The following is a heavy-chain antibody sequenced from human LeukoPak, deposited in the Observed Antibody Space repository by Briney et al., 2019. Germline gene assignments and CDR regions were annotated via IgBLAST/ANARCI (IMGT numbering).Heavy chain of an antibody. V-gene: IGHV3-23*01. D-gene: IGHD1-26*01. CDR3: VKDHRDSGNYYYYYGMDV. CDR1: GFTFSSTS. J-gene: IGHJ6*02. CDR2: TVGGGDGT. Sequence: GGSLRLSCAASGFTFSSTSMSWVRQAPGKGLEWVAVTVGGGDGTYYADSVKGRFTISRDNSNNTLYLQMDSLRAEDTAVYACVKDHRDSGNYYYYYGMDVWGQGTTVAVSS.